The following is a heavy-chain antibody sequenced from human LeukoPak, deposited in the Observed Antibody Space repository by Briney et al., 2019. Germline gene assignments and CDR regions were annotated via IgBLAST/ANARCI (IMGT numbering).Heavy chain of an antibody. J-gene: IGHJ4*02. CDR2: INWNGGST. CDR3: AKDLRYYDFWSGLADY. D-gene: IGHD3-3*01. CDR1: GFTFDDYG. V-gene: IGHV3-20*04. Sequence: PGGSLRLSCAASGFTFDDYGMSWVRQAPGKGLEWVSGINWNGGSTGYADSVKGRFTISRDNSKNTLYLQMNSLRAEDTAVYYCAKDLRYYDFWSGLADYWGQGTLVTVSS.